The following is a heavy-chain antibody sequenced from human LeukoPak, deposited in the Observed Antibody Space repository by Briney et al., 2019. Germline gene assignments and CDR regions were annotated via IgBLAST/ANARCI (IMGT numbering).Heavy chain of an antibody. J-gene: IGHJ4*02. CDR3: ARGGGGYSYGYDY. D-gene: IGHD5-18*01. Sequence: GGSLRLSCVVSGFTFSSYAMHWVRQAPGKGLEWVAVISYDGSNKYHADSVKGRFTISRDNSKNTLYLQMNSLRAEDTAVYYCARGGGGYSYGYDYWGQGTLVTVSS. CDR2: ISYDGSNK. CDR1: GFTFSSYA. V-gene: IGHV3-30*04.